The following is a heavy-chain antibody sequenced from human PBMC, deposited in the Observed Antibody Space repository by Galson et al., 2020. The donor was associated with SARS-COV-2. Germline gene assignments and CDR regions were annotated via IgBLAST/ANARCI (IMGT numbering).Heavy chain of an antibody. Sequence: GGSLRLSCAASGFSISNYAMNWVRQAPGEGLEWISLSRNDEYTKYYVDSVKGRFIMSRDDAKNSVYLYMNSLRADDTAVYYCVRDPRGNRGWDFDYWGQGTLVTVSS. D-gene: IGHD6-19*01. CDR2: SRNDEYTK. J-gene: IGHJ4*02. V-gene: IGHV3-48*03. CDR1: GFSISNYA. CDR3: VRDPRGNRGWDFDY.